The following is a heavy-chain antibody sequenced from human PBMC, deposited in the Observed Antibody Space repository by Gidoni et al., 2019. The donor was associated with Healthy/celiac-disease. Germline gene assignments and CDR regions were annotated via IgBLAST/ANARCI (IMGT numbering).Heavy chain of an antibody. CDR2: IYYSGST. CDR3: ARAGSSSSSWYGGSYYYYYYGMDV. V-gene: IGHV4-39*01. J-gene: IGHJ6*02. D-gene: IGHD6-13*01. Sequence: QLQLQESGPGLVQPSETLSLTCTVSVGSISSSSSYWGWLRQPPGKGLEWIGSIYYSGSTYYNPSLKSRVTISVDTSKNQFSLKLSSVTAADTAVYYCARAGSSSSSWYGGSYYYYYYGMDVWGQGTTVTVSS. CDR1: VGSISSSSSY.